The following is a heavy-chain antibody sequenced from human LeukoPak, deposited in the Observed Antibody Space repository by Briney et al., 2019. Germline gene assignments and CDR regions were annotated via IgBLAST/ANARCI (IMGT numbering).Heavy chain of an antibody. CDR2: IKQDGSEK. Sequence: GVSLRLSCAASGFTFSNYWMSWVRQAPGKGLEWVANIKQDGSEKYYVDSVKGRFTISRDNAKNSLDLQMNSLRAEDTAVYYCARDKSYGDSSDYWGQGTLVTVSS. CDR3: ARDKSYGDSSDY. J-gene: IGHJ4*02. V-gene: IGHV3-7*01. CDR1: GFTFSNYW. D-gene: IGHD4-17*01.